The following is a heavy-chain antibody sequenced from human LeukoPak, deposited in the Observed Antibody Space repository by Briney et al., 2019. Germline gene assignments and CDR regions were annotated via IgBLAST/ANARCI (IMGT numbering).Heavy chain of an antibody. CDR1: GFPFSSYW. D-gene: IGHD5-24*01. Sequence: GGSLRLSCVASGFPFSSYWMTWVRQALGKGLEWVANIKQDGSKKSYVDSVKGRFTISRDNAKNSLYLQMNSLRAEDTAIYYCTRVGYIDEGIDYWGQGTLVTVSS. CDR3: TRVGYIDEGIDY. V-gene: IGHV3-7*04. CDR2: IKQDGSKK. J-gene: IGHJ4*02.